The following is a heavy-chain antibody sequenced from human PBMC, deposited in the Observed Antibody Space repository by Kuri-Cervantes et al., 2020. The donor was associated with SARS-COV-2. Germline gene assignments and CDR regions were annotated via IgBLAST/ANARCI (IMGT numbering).Heavy chain of an antibody. J-gene: IGHJ4*02. Sequence: GESLKISCAASGFTFSGHWIHWVRQAPGKGLVWVSRINPDGSYTNNADSVKGRFTISRDNAKNMLFLQMNSLRAEDTAVYYCVRDGAHWNFDYWGQGTLVTVSS. CDR3: VRDGAHWNFDY. D-gene: IGHD1-1*01. CDR1: GFTFSGHW. CDR2: INPDGSYT. V-gene: IGHV3-74*01.